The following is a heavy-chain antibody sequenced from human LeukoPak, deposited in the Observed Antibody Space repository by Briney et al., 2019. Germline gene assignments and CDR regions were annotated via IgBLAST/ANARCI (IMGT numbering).Heavy chain of an antibody. Sequence: ASVKVSCKASGYTFTSYEINWVRQATGQGLEWMGWMNPNSGNTGYAQKFQGRVTITRNTSISTAYMELSSLRSEDTAVYYCASGLTAMDFDYWGQGTLVTVSS. CDR3: ASGLTAMDFDY. J-gene: IGHJ4*02. CDR2: MNPNSGNT. D-gene: IGHD5-18*01. V-gene: IGHV1-8*03. CDR1: GYTFTSYE.